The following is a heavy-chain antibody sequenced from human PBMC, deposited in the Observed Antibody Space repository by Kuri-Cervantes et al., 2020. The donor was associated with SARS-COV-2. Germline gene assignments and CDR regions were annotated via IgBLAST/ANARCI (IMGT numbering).Heavy chain of an antibody. D-gene: IGHD1-1*01. CDR2: ISYDGSNE. CDR3: ARGLGTANAFDI. CDR1: AFTFSSYA. J-gene: IGHJ3*02. V-gene: IGHV3-30-3*01. Sequence: GGSLRLSCAASAFTFSSYAMHWVRQAPGKGLEWVAIISYDGSNEYYADSVKGRFTISRDNSKNTLYLQMNSLRAEDTAVYYCARGLGTANAFDIWGQGTMVTVSS.